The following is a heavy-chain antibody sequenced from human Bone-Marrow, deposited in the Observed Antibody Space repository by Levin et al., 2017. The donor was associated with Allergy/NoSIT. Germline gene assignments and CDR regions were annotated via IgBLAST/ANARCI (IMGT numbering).Heavy chain of an antibody. CDR1: GFPFSSYW. D-gene: IGHD2-15*01. V-gene: IGHV3-7*01. Sequence: LSLTCAASGFPFSSYWMSWVRQAPGKGLEWVANIKQDGSEKYYVDSVKGRFTISRDNAKNSLYLQMNSLRAEDTAVYYCARDLVVAATCFDYWGQGTLVTVSS. CDR3: ARDLVVAATCFDY. J-gene: IGHJ4*02. CDR2: IKQDGSEK.